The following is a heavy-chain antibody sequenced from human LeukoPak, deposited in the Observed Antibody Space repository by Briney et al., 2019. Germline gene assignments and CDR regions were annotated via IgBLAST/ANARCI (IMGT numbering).Heavy chain of an antibody. CDR1: GYTFTSYG. CDR3: ARAYPYDFWSGLNYYYYMDV. J-gene: IGHJ6*03. V-gene: IGHV1-18*01. Sequence: GASVKVSCKASGYTFTSYGISWVRQAPGQGREGMGWISAYNGNTDYAQKLQGRVTMTTDTSTSTAYMELRRLRSDDKAVYYCARAYPYDFWSGLNYYYYMDVWGKGTTVTVSS. D-gene: IGHD3-3*01. CDR2: ISAYNGNT.